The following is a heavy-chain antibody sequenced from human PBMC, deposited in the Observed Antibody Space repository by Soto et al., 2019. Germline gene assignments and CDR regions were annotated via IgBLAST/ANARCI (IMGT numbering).Heavy chain of an antibody. CDR1: GFTVSSNY. V-gene: IGHV3-53*01. D-gene: IGHD6-13*01. CDR2: IYSGGST. Sequence: GGSLRLSCAASGFTVSSNYMSWVRQAPGKGLEWVSVIYSGGSTYYADSVKGRFTISRDNSKNTLYLQMNSLRAEDTAVYYCARDLRMAAAGTNYYYGMDVCGQGTTVTVSS. CDR3: ARDLRMAAAGTNYYYGMDV. J-gene: IGHJ6*02.